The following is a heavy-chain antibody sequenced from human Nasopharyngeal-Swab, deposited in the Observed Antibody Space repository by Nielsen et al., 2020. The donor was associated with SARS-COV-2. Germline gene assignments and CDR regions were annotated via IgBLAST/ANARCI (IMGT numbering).Heavy chain of an antibody. D-gene: IGHD2-2*01. J-gene: IGHJ6*02. CDR1: GFTFSDYY. Sequence: GESLKISCAASGFTFSDYYMSWIRQAPGKGLEWVSYISSSGSTIYYADSVKGRFTISRDNAKNSLYLQMNSLRAEDTAVYYCARGPDLYYYYGMDVWGQGTTVTVSS. CDR3: ARGPDLYYYYGMDV. CDR2: ISSSGSTI. V-gene: IGHV3-11*01.